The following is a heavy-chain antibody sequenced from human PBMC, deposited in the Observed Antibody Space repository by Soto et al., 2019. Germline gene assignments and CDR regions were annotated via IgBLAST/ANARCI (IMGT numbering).Heavy chain of an antibody. CDR2: ISYDGSNQ. CDR1: GFAFRSYG. V-gene: IGHV3-30*18. CDR3: AKDQASGQGSFDS. J-gene: IGHJ4*02. Sequence: QEQLVESGGGVVQPGSSLRLSCAASGFAFRSYGMHWVRQAPGKGLEWVALISYDGSNQYYADSVKGRFTISRDNSKNTLFLQMNSLRADDTAVYYCAKDQASGQGSFDSWGQGTLVTVSS.